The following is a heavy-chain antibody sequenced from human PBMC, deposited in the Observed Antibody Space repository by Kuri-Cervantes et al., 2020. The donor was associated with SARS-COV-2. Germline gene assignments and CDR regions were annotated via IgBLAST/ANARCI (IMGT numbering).Heavy chain of an antibody. D-gene: IGHD5-24*01. CDR3: ARDIGRDGYTDAFDI. V-gene: IGHV3-21*01. Sequence: GESLKISCAASGFSFSSYSMNWVRQAPGKGLEWVSSISSSSSYIYYADSVKGRFTISRDNAKNSLYLQMNSLGAEDTAVYYCARDIGRDGYTDAFDIWGQGTMVTVSS. J-gene: IGHJ3*02. CDR1: GFSFSSYS. CDR2: ISSSSSYI.